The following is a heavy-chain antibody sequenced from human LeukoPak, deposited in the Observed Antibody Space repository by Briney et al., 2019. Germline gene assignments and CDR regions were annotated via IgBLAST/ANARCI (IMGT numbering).Heavy chain of an antibody. CDR2: INHSGST. CDR3: ARGSTKTSLDY. D-gene: IGHD6-6*01. Sequence: SETLSLTCAVYGGSFSGYYWSWIRQPPGKGLEWIGEINHSGSTNYNPSLKSRVTISVDTSKNQFSLKLSSVTAADTAVYYCARGSTKTSLDYWGQGTLVTVSS. CDR1: GGSFSGYY. J-gene: IGHJ4*02. V-gene: IGHV4-34*01.